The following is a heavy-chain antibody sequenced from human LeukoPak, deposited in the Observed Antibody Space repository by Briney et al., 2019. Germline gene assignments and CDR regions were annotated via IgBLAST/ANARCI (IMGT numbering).Heavy chain of an antibody. D-gene: IGHD3-22*01. CDR1: GGSISSGDYY. Sequence: SQTLSLTCTVSGGSISSGDYYWSWIRQPPGKGLEWIGYIYYSGSTYYNPSLKSRVTISVDTSKNQFSLKLSSVTAADTAVYYCARGLNYYDSSGYYGPYWYFDLWGRGTLATVSS. V-gene: IGHV4-30-4*01. CDR3: ARGLNYYDSSGYYGPYWYFDL. CDR2: IYYSGST. J-gene: IGHJ2*01.